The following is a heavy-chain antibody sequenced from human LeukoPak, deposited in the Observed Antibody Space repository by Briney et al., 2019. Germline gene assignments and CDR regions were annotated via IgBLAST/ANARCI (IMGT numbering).Heavy chain of an antibody. J-gene: IGHJ4*02. V-gene: IGHV3-23*01. CDR2: ISTSGGST. CDR3: ARDYYDGIGYYYEDD. D-gene: IGHD3-22*01. CDR1: GYTFYNVG. Sequence: GGSLRLSCAASGYTFYNVGVIWVRQAPGRGGEGVSDISTSGGSTYYADSVKGRFTISRDNSKNTLSLQMNSLRAEDTAVYYCARDYYDGIGYYYEDDWGQGTLVTVSS.